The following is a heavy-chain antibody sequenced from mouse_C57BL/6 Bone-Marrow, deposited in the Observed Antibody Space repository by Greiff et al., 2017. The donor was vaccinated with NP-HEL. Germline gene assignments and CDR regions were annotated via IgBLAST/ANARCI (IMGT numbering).Heavy chain of an antibody. Sequence: VQLQQSGPELVKPGASVKIPCKASGYTFTDYNMDWVKQSHGKSLEWIGDINPNNGGTIYNQKFKGKATLTVDKSSSSAYMELRSLTSEDTAVYYCARSGYYGSRSYWYFDVWGTGTTVTVSS. V-gene: IGHV1-18*01. CDR3: ARSGYYGSRSYWYFDV. D-gene: IGHD1-1*01. CDR1: GYTFTDYN. J-gene: IGHJ1*03. CDR2: INPNNGGT.